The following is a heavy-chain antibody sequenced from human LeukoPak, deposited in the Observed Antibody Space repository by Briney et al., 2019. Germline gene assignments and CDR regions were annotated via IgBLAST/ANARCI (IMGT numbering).Heavy chain of an antibody. CDR1: GFTFSSYS. Sequence: AGGSLRLSCAASGFTFSSYSMNWVRQAPGKGLEWFSSISTTSRYIYYADSVKGRFTISRDNSKNTLYLQMSSLSAEDTAVYYCARLDCTSTSCYYAYLGQGTLVTVSP. CDR2: ISTTSRYI. J-gene: IGHJ4*02. CDR3: ARLDCTSTSCYYAY. D-gene: IGHD2-2*01. V-gene: IGHV3-21*01.